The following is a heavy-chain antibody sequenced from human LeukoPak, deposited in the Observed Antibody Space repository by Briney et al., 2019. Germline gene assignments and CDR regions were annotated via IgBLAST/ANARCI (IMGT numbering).Heavy chain of an antibody. CDR2: INPSGGST. CDR1: GYHFSTYG. J-gene: IGHJ5*02. V-gene: IGHV1-46*01. D-gene: IGHD6-13*01. CDR3: ARANFYIAAAGTGWFDP. Sequence: ASVKVSCKASGYHFSTYGISWVRQAPGQGLEWMGIINPSGGSTSYAQKFQGRVTMTRDTSTSTVYMELSSLRSEDTAVYYCARANFYIAAAGTGWFDPWGQGTLVTVSS.